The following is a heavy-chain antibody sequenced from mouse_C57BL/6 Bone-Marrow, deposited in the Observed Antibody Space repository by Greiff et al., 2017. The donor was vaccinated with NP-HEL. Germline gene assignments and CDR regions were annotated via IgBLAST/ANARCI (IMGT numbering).Heavy chain of an antibody. D-gene: IGHD4-1*01. CDR2: ISYDGSN. Sequence: EVKLVESGPGLVKPSQSLSLTCSVTGYSITSGYYWNWIRQFPGNKLEWMGYISYDGSNNYNPSLKNRISITRDTSKNQFFLKLNSVTTEDTATYYCASPLVLGLAYWGQGTLVTVSA. J-gene: IGHJ3*01. CDR1: GYSITSGYY. V-gene: IGHV3-6*01. CDR3: ASPLVLGLAY.